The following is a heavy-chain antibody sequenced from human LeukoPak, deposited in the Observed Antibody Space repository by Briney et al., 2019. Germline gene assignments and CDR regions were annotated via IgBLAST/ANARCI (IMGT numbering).Heavy chain of an antibody. Sequence: GESLKISCKGSGYSFTSYWIGWVRQMPGKGLEWMGIIYPGDSDTRYSPSFQGQVTISADKSINTAYLQWNSLKASDTAMYYCARFVGACSGGSCYSDYWGQGTLVTVSS. CDR2: IYPGDSDT. V-gene: IGHV5-51*01. CDR1: GYSFTSYW. CDR3: ARFVGACSGGSCYSDY. J-gene: IGHJ4*02. D-gene: IGHD2-15*01.